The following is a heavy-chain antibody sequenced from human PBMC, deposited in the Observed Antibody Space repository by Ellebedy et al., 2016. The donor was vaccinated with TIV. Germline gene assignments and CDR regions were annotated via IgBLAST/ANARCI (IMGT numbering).Heavy chain of an antibody. V-gene: IGHV3-53*01. Sequence: GESLKISCVASGFIVSSTHMSWVRQAPGKGLEWVSVIDSGDSTYYADSVKGRFTISRDSYKNILYLQMNSLRDEDTAVYYCARLADYWGQGTTVTVSS. J-gene: IGHJ4*03. CDR3: ARLADY. CDR2: IDSGDST. CDR1: GFIVSSTH.